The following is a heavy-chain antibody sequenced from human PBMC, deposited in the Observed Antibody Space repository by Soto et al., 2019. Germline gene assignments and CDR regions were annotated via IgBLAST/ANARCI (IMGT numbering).Heavy chain of an antibody. J-gene: IGHJ6*02. Sequence: SCKASGGTFSSYAISWVRQAPGQGLEWMGGIIPIFGTANYAQKFQGRVTITADESTSTAYMELSSLRSEDTAVYYCARDPYGDYTAGYYGMDVWGQGTTVTVSS. CDR2: IIPIFGTA. V-gene: IGHV1-69*01. CDR3: ARDPYGDYTAGYYGMDV. D-gene: IGHD4-17*01. CDR1: GGTFSSYA.